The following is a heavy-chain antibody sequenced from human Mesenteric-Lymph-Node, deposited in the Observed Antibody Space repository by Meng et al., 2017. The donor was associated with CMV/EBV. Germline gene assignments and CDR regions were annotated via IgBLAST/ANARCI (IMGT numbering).Heavy chain of an antibody. D-gene: IGHD1-26*01. CDR1: GFPFSNYW. J-gene: IGHJ4*02. CDR3: ARIYTGSSGQWLFWY. CDR2: IKQDGIEK. Sequence: GESLKISCAASGFPFSNYWMSWVRQAPGKGLEWVANIKQDGIEKYYVDSMKGRFAISRDNGKNSLYLQMNSLRAEDTAVYYCARIYTGSSGQWLFWYWGQGTLVTVSS. V-gene: IGHV3-7*01.